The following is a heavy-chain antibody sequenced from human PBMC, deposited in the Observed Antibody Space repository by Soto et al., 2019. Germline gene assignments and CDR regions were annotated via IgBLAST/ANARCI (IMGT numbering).Heavy chain of an antibody. D-gene: IGHD3-9*01. CDR3: ARGLRYFHWLFPPPAYYYGMDV. Sequence: ASVKVSCKASGYTFTSYDINWVRRATGQGLEWMGWMNPNSGNTGYAQKFQGRVTMTRNTSISTAYMELSSLRSEDTAVYYCARGLRYFHWLFPPPAYYYGMDVWGQGTTVTVCS. V-gene: IGHV1-8*01. J-gene: IGHJ6*02. CDR2: MNPNSGNT. CDR1: GYTFTSYD.